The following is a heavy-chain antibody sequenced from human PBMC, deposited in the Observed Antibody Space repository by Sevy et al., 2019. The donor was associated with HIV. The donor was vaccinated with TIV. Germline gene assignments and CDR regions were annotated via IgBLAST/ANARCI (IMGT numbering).Heavy chain of an antibody. J-gene: IGHJ5*02. D-gene: IGHD6-19*01. CDR1: GFTFSSYE. CDR2: ISSSGTTI. CDR3: ARETVEIGIAVAGTSATSNWFDP. Sequence: GGSLRLSCEASGFTFSSYEMNWVRQAPGKGLEWVSYISSSGTTIKYADSVKGRFTISRDNAKNSLYLQMNSLRAEDTAVYYCARETVEIGIAVAGTSATSNWFDPWGQGTLVTVSS. V-gene: IGHV3-48*03.